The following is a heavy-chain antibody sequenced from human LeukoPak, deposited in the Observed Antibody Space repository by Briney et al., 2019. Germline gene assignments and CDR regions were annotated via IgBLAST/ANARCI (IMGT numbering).Heavy chain of an antibody. J-gene: IGHJ4*02. Sequence: PGGSLRLSCAASGFTFSGYGMHWVRQAPGKGLEWAAFIRYDGTNTYSADSVKGRFTISRDNSKNTLSLQMNSLRAEDTAVYYCAKELYDCSGAPFDYWGQGTLVTVSS. CDR3: AKELYDCSGAPFDY. V-gene: IGHV3-30*02. CDR2: IRYDGTNT. D-gene: IGHD3-22*01. CDR1: GFTFSGYG.